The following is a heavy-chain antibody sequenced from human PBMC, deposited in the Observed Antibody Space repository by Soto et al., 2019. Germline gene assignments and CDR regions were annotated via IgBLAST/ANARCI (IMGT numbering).Heavy chain of an antibody. CDR2: ISYDGSNK. CDR3: ARDNYYGSGSYPTCLDCTTNRRFDY. V-gene: IGHV3-30-3*01. D-gene: IGHD3-10*01. J-gene: IGHJ4*02. CDR1: GFTFSSYA. Sequence: QVQLVESGGCVVQPGRSLRLSCAASGFTFSSYAMHWVRQAPGKGLEWVAVISYDGSNKYYADSVKGRFTISRDNSKNTLYLQMNSLRAEDTAVYYCARDNYYGSGSYPTCLDCTTNRRFDYWGQGTLVTVSS.